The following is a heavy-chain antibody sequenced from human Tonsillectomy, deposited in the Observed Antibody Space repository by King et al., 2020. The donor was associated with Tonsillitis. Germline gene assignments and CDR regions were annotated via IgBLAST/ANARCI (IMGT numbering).Heavy chain of an antibody. CDR1: GFPFRSYA. J-gene: IGHJ4*02. CDR2: IRFDGTNK. Sequence: VQLVESGGGVVQPGGSLRLSCAASGFPFRSYAMHWVRQAPGKGREWGAFIRFDGTNKYYADSVNGRFTISRDNSKNTLYLQMNSLRTEDTAVYYCAKDGSSGWDPMNYFDYWGQGTLVTVSS. V-gene: IGHV3-30*02. D-gene: IGHD6-19*01. CDR3: AKDGSSGWDPMNYFDY.